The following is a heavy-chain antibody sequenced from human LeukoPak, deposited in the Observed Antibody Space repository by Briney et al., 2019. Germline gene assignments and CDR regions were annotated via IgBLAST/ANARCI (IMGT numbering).Heavy chain of an antibody. J-gene: IGHJ6*02. Sequence: GGSLRLSCAASGFTFGSYGMHWVRQTPGKGLEWVAVIWYDGSNKYYADSVKGRFTISRDNSKNTLYLQMNSLRAEDTALYYCARASPVPGATHYGVDVWGQGTTVTVSS. V-gene: IGHV3-33*01. CDR2: IWYDGSNK. CDR1: GFTFGSYG. CDR3: ARASPVPGATHYGVDV. D-gene: IGHD2-2*01.